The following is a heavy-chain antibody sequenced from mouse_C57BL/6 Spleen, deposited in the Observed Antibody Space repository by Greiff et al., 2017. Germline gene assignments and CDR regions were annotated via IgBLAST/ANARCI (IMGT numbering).Heavy chain of an antibody. CDR2: ISYDGSN. Sequence: EVHLVESGPGLVKPSQSLSLTCSVTGYSFTSGYYWNWIRQFPGNKLEWMDYISYDGSNNYNPSLKNRISITRDTSKNQFFLKLKSVTTEDTATYYCARDRADYGAWFAYWSQGTLVTVSA. D-gene: IGHD2-4*01. V-gene: IGHV3-6*01. J-gene: IGHJ3*01. CDR3: ARDRADYGAWFAY. CDR1: GYSFTSGYY.